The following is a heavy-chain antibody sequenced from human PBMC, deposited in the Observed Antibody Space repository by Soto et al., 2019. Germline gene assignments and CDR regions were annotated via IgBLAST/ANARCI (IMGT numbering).Heavy chain of an antibody. Sequence: PGESLKISCKGSGYSFTSYWIGWVRQMPGKGLEWMGIIYPGDSDTRYSPSFRGQVTISADKSISTAYLQWSSLKASDTAMYYCASRGAPSSSWYSGAFDIWGQGTMVTVSS. CDR2: IYPGDSDT. CDR3: ASRGAPSSSWYSGAFDI. V-gene: IGHV5-51*01. J-gene: IGHJ3*02. D-gene: IGHD6-13*01. CDR1: GYSFTSYW.